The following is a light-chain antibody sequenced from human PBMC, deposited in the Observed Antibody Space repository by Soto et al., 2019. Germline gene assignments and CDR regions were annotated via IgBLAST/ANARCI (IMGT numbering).Light chain of an antibody. V-gene: IGKV3-15*01. CDR2: GAS. CDR1: QSISRN. Sequence: IVMTQSPATLSVSPGERATLSCKASQSISRNVAWYQQKPGQAPRLLIYGASTRATGIPARFSGSGSGTDFTLTISSLQSEDFAVYFCQQYNNWPPVTFXGGTKVDIK. CDR3: QQYNNWPPVT. J-gene: IGKJ4*01.